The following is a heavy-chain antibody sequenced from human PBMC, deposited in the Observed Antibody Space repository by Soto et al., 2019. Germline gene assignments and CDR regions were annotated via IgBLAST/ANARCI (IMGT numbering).Heavy chain of an antibody. CDR2: INPNSGGT. V-gene: IGHV1-2*04. J-gene: IGHJ3*02. Sequence: ASVKVSCKASGYTFPGYYMHWVRQAPGQGLEWMGWINPNSGGTNYAQKFQGWVTMTRETSISTAYMELSRLRSDDTAVYYCARDPTYSSSWAAGDAFDIWGQGTMATVSS. D-gene: IGHD6-13*01. CDR3: ARDPTYSSSWAAGDAFDI. CDR1: GYTFPGYY.